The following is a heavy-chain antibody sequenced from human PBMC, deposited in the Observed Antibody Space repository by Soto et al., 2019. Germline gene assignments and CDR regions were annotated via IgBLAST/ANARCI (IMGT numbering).Heavy chain of an antibody. J-gene: IGHJ6*02. D-gene: IGHD1-7*01. V-gene: IGHV3-48*02. Sequence: PGGSLRLSCAASGFTFSSYSMNWARQAPGKGLEWVSYISSSSSTIYYADSVKGRFTISRDNAKNSLYLQMNSLRDEDTAVYYCARGPGTTWRYYYGMDVWGQGTTVTVSS. CDR1: GFTFSSYS. CDR2: ISSSSSTI. CDR3: ARGPGTTWRYYYGMDV.